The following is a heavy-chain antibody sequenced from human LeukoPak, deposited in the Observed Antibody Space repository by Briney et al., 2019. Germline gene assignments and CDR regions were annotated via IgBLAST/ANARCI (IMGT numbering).Heavy chain of an antibody. Sequence: GGSLRLSCAASGFTFSSYGMHWVRQAPGKGLEWVAVISYDGSNKYYADSVKGRFTISRDNSKNTLYLQMNSLRAEDTAVYYCAKDSSGSYLYYYYYYGMDVWAKGPRSPSP. CDR1: GFTFSSYG. CDR2: ISYDGSNK. CDR3: AKDSSGSYLYYYYYYGMDV. D-gene: IGHD3-10*01. J-gene: IGHJ6*02. V-gene: IGHV3-30*18.